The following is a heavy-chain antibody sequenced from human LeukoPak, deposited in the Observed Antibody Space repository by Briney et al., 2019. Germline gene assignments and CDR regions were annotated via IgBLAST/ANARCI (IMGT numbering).Heavy chain of an antibody. D-gene: IGHD3-3*02. J-gene: IGHJ4*02. Sequence: GGSLRLSCAASGFTFSSYAMTWVRQAPGKGLEWVSGISYSGATKYYADSVKGRFTISRDNAKNSLDLQMNSLRAEDTAVYYCVSPFYWGQGTLVTVSS. CDR1: GFTFSSYA. V-gene: IGHV3-23*01. CDR3: VSPFY. CDR2: ISYSGATK.